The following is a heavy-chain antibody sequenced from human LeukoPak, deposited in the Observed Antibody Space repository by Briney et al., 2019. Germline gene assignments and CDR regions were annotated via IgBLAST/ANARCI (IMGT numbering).Heavy chain of an antibody. D-gene: IGHD5-18*01. CDR1: GFNFDRYT. CDR2: AGWAGGTT. Sequence: GGSLRLSCATSGFNFDRYTIHWVRHAPGKGLEWVSLAGWAGGTTYYSDSVRGRFTISRDSGKNSVYLQMNSLTTDDTAFYFCAKELDTMFFDYWGQGALVTVSS. J-gene: IGHJ4*02. CDR3: AKELDTMFFDY. V-gene: IGHV3-43*01.